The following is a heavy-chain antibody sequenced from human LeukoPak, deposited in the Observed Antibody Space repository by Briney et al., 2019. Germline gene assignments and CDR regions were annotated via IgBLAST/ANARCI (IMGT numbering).Heavy chain of an antibody. J-gene: IGHJ4*02. CDR2: IKQDGSEA. Sequence: GGSLRLSCAASGFTFSTYWMTWVRLAPGKGLEWEASIKQDGSEAYYVDSVKGRFTISRDNAKNSLYLQMNSLRADDTAVYFCARERAIAYWGQGTLVTVSS. CDR3: ARERAIAY. V-gene: IGHV3-7*01. CDR1: GFTFSTYW.